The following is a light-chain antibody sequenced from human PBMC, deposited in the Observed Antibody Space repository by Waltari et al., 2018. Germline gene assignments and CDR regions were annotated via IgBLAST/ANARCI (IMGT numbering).Light chain of an antibody. Sequence: EIVMTQSPATLSVSPGERATLSCRASQGVSSGLAWYQQKPGQAPKLLIHGASTRATGVPARFSGSGAGTEFTLSISSLQSEDFAVYYCQQYNSWSSFGQGTKLEIK. CDR1: QGVSSG. CDR2: GAS. CDR3: QQYNSWSS. V-gene: IGKV3-15*01. J-gene: IGKJ2*01.